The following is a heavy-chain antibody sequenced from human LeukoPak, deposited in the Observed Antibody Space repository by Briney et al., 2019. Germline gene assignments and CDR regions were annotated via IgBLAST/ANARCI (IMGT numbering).Heavy chain of an antibody. Sequence: SETLSLTCTVSGGSISSYYWSWIRQPPGKGLEWIGYIYYSGSTNYNPSLKSRVTISVDTSKNQFSLKLSSVTAADTAVYYCARSSSWYSRVLEYYYYGMDVWGQGTTVTVPS. CDR3: ARSSSWYSRVLEYYYYGMDV. CDR1: GGSISSYY. J-gene: IGHJ6*02. CDR2: IYYSGST. D-gene: IGHD6-13*01. V-gene: IGHV4-59*01.